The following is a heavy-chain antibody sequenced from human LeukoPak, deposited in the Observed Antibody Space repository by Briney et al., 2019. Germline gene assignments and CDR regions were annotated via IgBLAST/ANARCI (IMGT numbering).Heavy chain of an antibody. CDR2: INPSGGTT. J-gene: IGHJ4*02. CDR3: ARDVSAGSQFFDY. CDR1: GYTFTNFY. Sequence: ASVTVSCKASGYTFTNFYMHWVRQAPGQGLEWMGIINPSGGTTTYAQKFQGRVTMTRDTSTNTVYMDLSSLRSEDTAVYYCARDVSAGSQFFDYWGQGTLATVSS. D-gene: IGHD6-19*01. V-gene: IGHV1-46*01.